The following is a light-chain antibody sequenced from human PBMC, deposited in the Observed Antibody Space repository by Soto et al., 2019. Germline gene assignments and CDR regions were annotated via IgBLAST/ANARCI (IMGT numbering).Light chain of an antibody. CDR2: GAS. J-gene: IGKJ4*01. V-gene: IGKV3D-15*01. Sequence: EIVMTQSPATLSVSPGEGATLSCRASHGVTATLAWDRQKPGQAPRLLIYGASTRPTGNPARFRGSGSGTDFTLTSSSLQSEDFAVYYCQQYDKWPLAFGGGTKVEIK. CDR1: HGVTAT. CDR3: QQYDKWPLA.